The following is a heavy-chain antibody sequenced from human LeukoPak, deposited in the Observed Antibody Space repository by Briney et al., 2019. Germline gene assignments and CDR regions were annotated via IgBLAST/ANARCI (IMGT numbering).Heavy chain of an antibody. CDR1: GGSISSSGYY. V-gene: IGHV4-39*07. Sequence: SETLSLTCTVSGGSISSSGYYWSWIRQPPGKGLEWIGEINHSGSTNYNPSLKSRVTISVDTSKNQFSLKLSSVTAADTAVYYCARGPLSVNWFDPWGQGTLVTVSS. CDR2: INHSGST. CDR3: ARGPLSVNWFDP. J-gene: IGHJ5*02.